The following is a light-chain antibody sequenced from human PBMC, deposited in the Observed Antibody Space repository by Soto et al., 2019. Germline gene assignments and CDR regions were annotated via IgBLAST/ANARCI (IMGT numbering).Light chain of an antibody. CDR2: AAS. V-gene: IGKV2-30*02. Sequence: EVLMTQSPLSLPFTLGQGSSISCRANQSLVQSVGIAYFAWFQQRPGRSPRRLIYAASNRDSGVPARFSGSGSGTDFALTISRVEAEDVGVYYCMQGASWPITFGQGTRLEIK. J-gene: IGKJ5*01. CDR3: MQGASWPIT. CDR1: QSLVQSVGIAY.